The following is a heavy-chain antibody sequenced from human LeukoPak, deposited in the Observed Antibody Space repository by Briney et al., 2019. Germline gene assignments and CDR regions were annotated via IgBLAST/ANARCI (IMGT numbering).Heavy chain of an antibody. CDR3: ARAIGYCSGGSCGDYFDN. Sequence: SETLSLTCAVYIDSFTNYYWNWIRQTPGKGLEWIGYIYYSGSTNYNPSLKSRVTISVDTSKNQFSLKLSSVTAADTAVYYCARAIGYCSGGSCGDYFDNWGQGNLVTVSS. V-gene: IGHV4-59*01. CDR2: IYYSGST. CDR1: IDSFTNYY. D-gene: IGHD2-15*01. J-gene: IGHJ4*02.